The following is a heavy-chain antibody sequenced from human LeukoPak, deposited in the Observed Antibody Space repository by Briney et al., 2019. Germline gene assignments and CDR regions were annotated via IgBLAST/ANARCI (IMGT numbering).Heavy chain of an antibody. CDR2: ITGSGGYT. CDR1: GFTLSSYG. D-gene: IGHD2/OR15-2a*01. CDR3: AKGNRNYYGMDV. Sequence: GGSLRLSCAASGFTLSSYGMHWVRQAPGKGLEWVSGITGSGGYTYYAEPVKGRFTISRDNSKNTLFLQMNSLRAEDTALYFCAKGNRNYYGMDVWGHGATVTVSS. J-gene: IGHJ6*02. V-gene: IGHV3-23*01.